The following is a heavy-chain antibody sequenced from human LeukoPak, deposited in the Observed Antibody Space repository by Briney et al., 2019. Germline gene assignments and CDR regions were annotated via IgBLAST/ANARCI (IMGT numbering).Heavy chain of an antibody. CDR2: ISGSGGST. Sequence: TGGSLRLSCAASGFTFSSYAMSWVRQAPGKGLEWVSAISGSGGSTYYADSVKGRFTISRDNSKNTLYLQMNSLRAEDTAVYYCAKDLITFGGVIPHFDYWGQGTLVTVSS. CDR1: GFTFSSYA. V-gene: IGHV3-23*01. D-gene: IGHD3-16*02. J-gene: IGHJ4*02. CDR3: AKDLITFGGVIPHFDY.